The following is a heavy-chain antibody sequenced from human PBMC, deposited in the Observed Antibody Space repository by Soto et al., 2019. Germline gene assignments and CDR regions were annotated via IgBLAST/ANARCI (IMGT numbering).Heavy chain of an antibody. J-gene: IGHJ5*02. CDR3: ARSPYDVSEGFDP. CDR2: IYYSGSA. Sequence: SETLSLTCTVSGGSISSYFWSWIRQPPGKGLEWIGYIYYSGSANYNPSLKSRVTISIDTSRNQFSLKLSSASAADTAVYYCARSPYDVSEGFDPWGQGTLVTVSS. V-gene: IGHV4-59*01. D-gene: IGHD3-10*01. CDR1: GGSISSYF.